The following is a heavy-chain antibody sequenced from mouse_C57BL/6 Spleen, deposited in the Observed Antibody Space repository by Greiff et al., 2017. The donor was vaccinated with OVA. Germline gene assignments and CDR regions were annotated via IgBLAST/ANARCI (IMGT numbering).Heavy chain of an antibody. D-gene: IGHD1-1*01. CDR2: ISDGGSYT. V-gene: IGHV5-4*03. Sequence: EVKLMESGGGLVKPGGSLKLSCAASGFTFSSYAMSWVRQTPEKRLEWVATISDGGSYTYYPDNVKGRFTISRDNAKNNLYLQMSHLKSEDTAMYYCARVTYGSRYAMDYWGQGTSVTVSS. CDR3: ARVTYGSRYAMDY. J-gene: IGHJ4*01. CDR1: GFTFSSYA.